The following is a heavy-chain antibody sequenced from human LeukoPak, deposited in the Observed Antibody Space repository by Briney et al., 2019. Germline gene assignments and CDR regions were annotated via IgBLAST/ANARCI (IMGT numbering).Heavy chain of an antibody. CDR2: IKQDGGST. V-gene: IGHV3-7*03. J-gene: IGHJ6*02. CDR3: AKGGYCSSTSCYFDYYYGMDV. Sequence: GFLRLSCAASGITFSRHWMSWVRQAPGKGLEWVANIKQDGGSTYYMDSVKGRFTISRDNAKNSLYLQMNSLRAEDTAVYYCAKGGYCSSTSCYFDYYYGMDVWGQGTTVTVSS. CDR1: GITFSRHW. D-gene: IGHD2-2*01.